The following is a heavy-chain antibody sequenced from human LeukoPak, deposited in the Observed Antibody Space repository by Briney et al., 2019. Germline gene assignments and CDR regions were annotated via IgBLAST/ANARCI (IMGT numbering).Heavy chain of an antibody. J-gene: IGHJ4*02. CDR2: FDPEDGET. D-gene: IGHD3-22*01. V-gene: IGHV1-24*01. Sequence: GASVKVSCKVSGYTLTELSMHWVRQAPGKGLEWMGGFDPEDGETIYAQKFQGRVTMTEDTSTDTAYMELSSLRSEDTAVYHCATDLSYYYDSSGLPDWGQGTLVTVSS. CDR1: GYTLTELS. CDR3: ATDLSYYYDSSGLPD.